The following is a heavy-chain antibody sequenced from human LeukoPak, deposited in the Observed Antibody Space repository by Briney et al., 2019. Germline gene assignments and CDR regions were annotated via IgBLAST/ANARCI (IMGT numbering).Heavy chain of an antibody. Sequence: GGSLRLSCAASGFTFSNAWMSWVRQAPGKGLEWVGRIKSKTDGGTTDYAAPVKGRFTISRDDSKNPPYLQMNSLKTEDTAVYYCTTNPLLLWFGELGGPTRGYYFDYWGQGTLVTVSS. V-gene: IGHV3-15*01. CDR1: GFTFSNAW. J-gene: IGHJ4*02. CDR2: IKSKTDGGTT. CDR3: TTNPLLLWFGELGGPTRGYYFDY. D-gene: IGHD3-10*01.